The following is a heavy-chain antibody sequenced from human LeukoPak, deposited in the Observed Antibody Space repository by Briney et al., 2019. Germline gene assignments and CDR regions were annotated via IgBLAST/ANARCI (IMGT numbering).Heavy chain of an antibody. D-gene: IGHD4-17*01. J-gene: IGHJ4*02. CDR3: ARGRDYGDYVPFDY. CDR1: GFTFSSYS. Sequence: GGSLRLSCAASGFTFSSYSMNWVRQAPGKGLEWVSYISSSSSTIYYADSVKGRFTISRDNAKNSLYLQMNSLRAEDTAVYYCARGRDYGDYVPFDYWGQGTLVTVSS. V-gene: IGHV3-48*01. CDR2: ISSSSSTI.